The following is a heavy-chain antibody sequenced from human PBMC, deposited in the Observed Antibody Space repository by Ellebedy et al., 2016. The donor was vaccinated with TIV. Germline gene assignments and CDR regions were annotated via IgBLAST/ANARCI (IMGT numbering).Heavy chain of an antibody. CDR1: GFTVSSNY. D-gene: IGHD3-10*01. V-gene: IGHV3-66*01. Sequence: PGGSLRLSCAASGFTVSSNYMSWVRQAPGKGLEWVSVIYSGGSKYYADSVKGRFTISRDNSKNTLYLKINSLIAEDTAVYYCARDFLSPYGSDFMEVWGQGTTVTVSS. J-gene: IGHJ6*02. CDR3: ARDFLSPYGSDFMEV. CDR2: IYSGGSK.